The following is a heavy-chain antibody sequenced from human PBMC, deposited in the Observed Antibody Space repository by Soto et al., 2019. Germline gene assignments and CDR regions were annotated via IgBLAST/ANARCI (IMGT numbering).Heavy chain of an antibody. D-gene: IGHD3-22*01. J-gene: IGHJ4*02. CDR1: GYTFTGYY. Sequence: VASVKVSCKASGYTFTGYYMHWVRQAPGQGLEWMGWINPNSGGTNYAQKFQGRVTMTRDTSISTAYMELSRLRSDDTAVYYCAREDYYDSSGSPLDYWCQGTLVTVSS. CDR3: AREDYYDSSGSPLDY. CDR2: INPNSGGT. V-gene: IGHV1-2*02.